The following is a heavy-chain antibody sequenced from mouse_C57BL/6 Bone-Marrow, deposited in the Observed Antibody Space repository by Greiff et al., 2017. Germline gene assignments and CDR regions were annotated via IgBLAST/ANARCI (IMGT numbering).Heavy chain of an antibody. V-gene: IGHV1-55*01. CDR2: IYPGSGST. CDR3: AREDSACYLYYAMDY. Sequence: QVHVKQPGAELVKPGASVKMSCKASGYTFTSYWITWVKQRPGQGLEWIGDIYPGSGSTNYNEKFKRKATLTVDTSSSTAYMQLSSLTSEDSAVYYCAREDSACYLYYAMDYWGQGTSVTVSS. J-gene: IGHJ4*01. CDR1: GYTFTSYW. D-gene: IGHD3-3*01.